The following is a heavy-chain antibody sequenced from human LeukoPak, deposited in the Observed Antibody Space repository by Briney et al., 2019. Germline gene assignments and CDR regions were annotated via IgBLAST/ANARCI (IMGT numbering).Heavy chain of an antibody. Sequence: PGGSLRLSCAASGFTFSSYGMHWVRQAPGKGLEWVAFIRYDGSNKYYADSVKGRFTISRDNSKNTLYLQMNSLRAEDTAVYYCAKAGGVIAYYYYYMDVWGKGTTVTVSS. CDR3: AKAGGVIAYYYYYMDV. CDR2: IRYDGSNK. D-gene: IGHD2-15*01. CDR1: GFTFSSYG. J-gene: IGHJ6*03. V-gene: IGHV3-30*02.